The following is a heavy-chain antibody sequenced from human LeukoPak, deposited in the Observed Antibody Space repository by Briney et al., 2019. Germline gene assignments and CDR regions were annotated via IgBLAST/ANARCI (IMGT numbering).Heavy chain of an antibody. J-gene: IGHJ4*02. Sequence: SETLSLTCTVSGGSISSSSYYWGWIRQPPGKGLEWIGSIYSSGSTHYNPSLKSRVSISVDTSKNQFSLKLSSVIAADTAVYHCAREAEAWDALDYWGQGTLVTVSS. D-gene: IGHD1-14*01. CDR2: IYSSGST. CDR3: AREAEAWDALDY. V-gene: IGHV4-39*02. CDR1: GGSISSSSYY.